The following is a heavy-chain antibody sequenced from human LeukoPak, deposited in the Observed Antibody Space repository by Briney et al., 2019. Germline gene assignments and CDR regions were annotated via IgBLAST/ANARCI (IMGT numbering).Heavy chain of an antibody. J-gene: IGHJ3*02. Sequence: ASVKVSCKASGYTFTGYYMHWVRQAPGQGLEWMGWINPNSGGANYAQKFQGRVTMTRDTSISTAYMELSRLRSDDTAVYYCAGAWAAGEDGDAFDIWGQGTMVTVSS. CDR3: AGAWAAGEDGDAFDI. CDR1: GYTFTGYY. V-gene: IGHV1-2*02. CDR2: INPNSGGA. D-gene: IGHD6-13*01.